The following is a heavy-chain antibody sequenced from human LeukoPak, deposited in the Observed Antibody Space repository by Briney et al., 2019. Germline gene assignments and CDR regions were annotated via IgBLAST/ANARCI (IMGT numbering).Heavy chain of an antibody. V-gene: IGHV3-11*06. Sequence: PGGSLRLSCAASGFTFSDYYMSWIRQAPGKGLEWVSYISSSSSYTNYADSVKGRFTISRDNAKNSLHLQMNSLRAEDTAVYYCARVPLGYCSGGSCYSGYWGQGTLVTVSS. J-gene: IGHJ4*02. CDR1: GFTFSDYY. CDR3: ARVPLGYCSGGSCYSGY. CDR2: ISSSSSYT. D-gene: IGHD2-15*01.